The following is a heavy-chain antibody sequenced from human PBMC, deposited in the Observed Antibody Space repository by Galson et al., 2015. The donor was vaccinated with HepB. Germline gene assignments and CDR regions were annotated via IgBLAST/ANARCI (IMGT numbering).Heavy chain of an antibody. V-gene: IGHV2-5*01. J-gene: IGHJ6*02. CDR1: GFSLSTSRVA. CDR3: AHTRVIEGCYSGMDV. Sequence: PALVKPTQTLTLTCTYSGFSLSTSRVAVGWIRQPPGKALEWLALIFWNDHKRCSPSLKSRLSITKDTSKDQVVLEMTNMDPVDTATYYCAHTRVIEGCYSGMDVWGQGTTVTVSS. CDR2: IFWNDHK. D-gene: IGHD2-21*01.